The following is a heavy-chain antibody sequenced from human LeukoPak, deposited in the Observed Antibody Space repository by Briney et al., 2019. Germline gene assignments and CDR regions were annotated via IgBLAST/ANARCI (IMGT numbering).Heavy chain of an antibody. D-gene: IGHD6-6*01. V-gene: IGHV1-2*02. J-gene: IGHJ4*02. CDR1: GYTFTGYY. Sequence: ASVKVSCKASGYTFTGYYMHWVRHAPGQGLEWMGWINPNSGGTNYAQKFQGRVTMTRDTSISTAYMELSRLRSDDTAVYYCARYRGVEYSSAFDYWGEGTLVTV. CDR2: INPNSGGT. CDR3: ARYRGVEYSSAFDY.